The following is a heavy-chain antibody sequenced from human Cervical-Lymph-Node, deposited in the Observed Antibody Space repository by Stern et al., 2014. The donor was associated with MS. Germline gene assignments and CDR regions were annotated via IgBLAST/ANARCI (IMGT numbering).Heavy chain of an antibody. V-gene: IGHV4-39*01. Sequence: QVQLQESGPGLVKPSETLSLTCTVSGGSMKSYHWGWIRQSPGKGLDWIGTIYYSGSTYYNPSRKSRVTISLDTSDPQFSLRLSSVTAADTAVYYCARQGFCSGGSCYYWYFDLWGRGTLVTVSS. CDR2: IYYSGST. J-gene: IGHJ2*01. CDR1: GGSMKSYH. CDR3: ARQGFCSGGSCYYWYFDL. D-gene: IGHD2-15*01.